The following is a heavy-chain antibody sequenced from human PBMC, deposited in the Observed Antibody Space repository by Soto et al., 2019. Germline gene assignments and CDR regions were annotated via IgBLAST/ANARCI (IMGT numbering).Heavy chain of an antibody. Sequence: SETLSLTCDVSGDSISIYYWSWIRQPPGKGLEWIGYVYYSGSTLYNPSLESRVTLSIDMSKKQVSLKLSSVIAADTAVYYCARTRMIESWIDYWGPGTLVT. CDR2: VYYSGST. CDR1: GDSISIYY. D-gene: IGHD2-21*01. J-gene: IGHJ4*01. V-gene: IGHV4-59*01. CDR3: ARTRMIESWIDY.